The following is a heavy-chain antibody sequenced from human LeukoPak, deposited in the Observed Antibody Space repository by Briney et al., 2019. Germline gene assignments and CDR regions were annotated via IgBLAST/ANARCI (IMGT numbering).Heavy chain of an antibody. CDR1: GFIFSSYS. CDR3: AKGWRGSYYETFDF. CDR2: VSGDDGKT. V-gene: IGHV3-23*01. D-gene: IGHD3-22*01. Sequence: GESLRLSCLASGFIFSSYSMSWVRQAPGKGLEWVSTVSGDDGKTYYADSVKGRINIYRDISKNILWLQMNRLRVEDTAVYYCAKGWRGSYYETFDFWGQGSMVTVSS. J-gene: IGHJ3*01.